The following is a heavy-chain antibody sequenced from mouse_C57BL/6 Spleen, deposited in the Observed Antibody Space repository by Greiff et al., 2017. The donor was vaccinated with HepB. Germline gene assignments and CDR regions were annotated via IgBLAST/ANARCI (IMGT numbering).Heavy chain of an antibody. Sequence: EVQLQQSGPELVKPGASVKISCKASGYTFTDYYMNWVKQSHGKSLEWIGDINPNNGGTSYNQKFKGKATLTVDKSSSTAYMELRSLTSEDSAVYYCARNYDYDEYYFDYWGKGTTLTVSS. CDR1: GYTFTDYY. CDR2: INPNNGGT. V-gene: IGHV1-26*01. D-gene: IGHD2-4*01. J-gene: IGHJ2*01. CDR3: ARNYDYDEYYFDY.